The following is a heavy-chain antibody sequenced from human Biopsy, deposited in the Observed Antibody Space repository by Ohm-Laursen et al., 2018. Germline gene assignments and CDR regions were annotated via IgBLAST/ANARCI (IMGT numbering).Heavy chain of an antibody. CDR3: ARLNSGTYDASDL. V-gene: IGHV3-21*01. Sequence: SLRLSCTASGFTFSGFSMNWVRQAPGKGLEWVSSISASGNHIYYTDSVKSRFTVSRDNAKNSLYLQMNSLRAEDTAVYYCARLNSGTYDASDLWGQGTMVIVSS. D-gene: IGHD1-26*01. J-gene: IGHJ3*01. CDR2: ISASGNHI. CDR1: GFTFSGFS.